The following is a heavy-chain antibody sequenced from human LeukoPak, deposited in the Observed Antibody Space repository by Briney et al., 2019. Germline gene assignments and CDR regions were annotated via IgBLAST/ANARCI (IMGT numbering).Heavy chain of an antibody. CDR1: GFTFSRYA. J-gene: IGHJ4*02. CDR2: VSTDGDT. CDR3: ARSRSGSVAGTSDY. D-gene: IGHD6-19*01. V-gene: IGHV3-23*01. Sequence: GGALRLSCAASGFTFSRYAMSWVRQAPGKGLEWVSSVSTDGDTYYTDSVKGRFTISRDVSRYTLFLQMISLRAEDTALYYCARSRSGSVAGTSDYWGREPWSSSPQ.